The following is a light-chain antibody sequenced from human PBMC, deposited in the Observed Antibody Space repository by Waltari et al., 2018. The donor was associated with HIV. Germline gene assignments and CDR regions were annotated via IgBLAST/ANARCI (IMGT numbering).Light chain of an antibody. CDR1: STASRFYQY. CDR2: DIN. J-gene: IGLJ2*01. V-gene: IGLV2-14*03. Sequence: QSALTQPASVSGFLGQSINISCTGLSTASRFYQYFPWYQQYPSQIPRLIIFDINNRPSGVSDHFSGSRSGNSASLTFSGLQSGDEAHYYCASNRLDYTLIFGGGTKLTVL. CDR3: ASNRLDYTLI.